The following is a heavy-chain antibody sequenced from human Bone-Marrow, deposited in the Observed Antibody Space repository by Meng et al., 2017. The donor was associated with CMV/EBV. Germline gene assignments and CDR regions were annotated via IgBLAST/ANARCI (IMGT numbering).Heavy chain of an antibody. CDR3: ARVKSGDIVVVVAASGGMDV. CDR1: GFTFSSYD. J-gene: IGHJ6*02. D-gene: IGHD2-15*01. V-gene: IGHV3-13*01. CDR2: IGTAGDT. Sequence: GESLKISCAASGFTFSSYDMHWVRQATGKGLEWVSAIGTAGDTYYPGSVKGRFTISRDNAKNSLYLQMNSLRAEDTAVYYCARVKSGDIVVVVAASGGMDVWGQGATVTVSS.